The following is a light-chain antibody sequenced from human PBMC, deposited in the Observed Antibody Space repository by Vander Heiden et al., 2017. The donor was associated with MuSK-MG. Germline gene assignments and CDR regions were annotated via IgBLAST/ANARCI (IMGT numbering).Light chain of an antibody. Sequence: EIVLTQSPGTLSLSPGERATLSCRASESLSTSYLAWYQQRPGQPPRLLIYGASSRAAGIPDRFSGSGSGTDFTLTISRLEPEDFAVYYCHQYSASLGFGGGTKVEI. J-gene: IGKJ4*01. V-gene: IGKV3-20*01. CDR3: HQYSASLG. CDR2: GAS. CDR1: ESLSTSY.